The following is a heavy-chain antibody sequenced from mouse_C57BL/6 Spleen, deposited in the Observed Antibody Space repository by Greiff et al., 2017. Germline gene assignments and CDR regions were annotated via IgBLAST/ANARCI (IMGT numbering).Heavy chain of an antibody. V-gene: IGHV1-81*01. CDR2: IYPRSGNT. D-gene: IGHD2-1*01. Sequence: QVQLKQSGAELARPGASVKLSCKASGYTFTSYGISWVKQRTGQGLEWIGEIYPRSGNTYYNEKFKGKATLTADKSSSTAYMELRSLTSEDSAVYFCARWGNDWYFDVWGTGTTVTVSS. CDR1: GYTFTSYG. J-gene: IGHJ1*03. CDR3: ARWGNDWYFDV.